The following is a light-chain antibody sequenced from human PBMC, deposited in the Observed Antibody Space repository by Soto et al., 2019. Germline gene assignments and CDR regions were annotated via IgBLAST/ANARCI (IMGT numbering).Light chain of an antibody. CDR1: QSVSSN. V-gene: IGKV3-15*01. Sequence: EIVMTQSPATLSVSPGERATLSCRVSQSVSSNLAWYQQKPGQAPRLLLYGASTRATGIPARFSGSGSGTEFTLTISSLQSEDFAVYYCQQYNNWPSFTFGPGTKVYIK. CDR2: GAS. CDR3: QQYNNWPSFT. J-gene: IGKJ3*01.